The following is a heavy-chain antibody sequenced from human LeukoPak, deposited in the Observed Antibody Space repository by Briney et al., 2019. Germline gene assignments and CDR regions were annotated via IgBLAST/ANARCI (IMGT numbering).Heavy chain of an antibody. Sequence: GRSLRLSCAASGFTFSSYGMHWVRQAPGKGLEWVAVIWYDGSNKYYADSVKGRFTISRDNSKNTLYLQMNRLRAEDTAVYYCARDGATTGFDYWGQGTLVTVSS. CDR1: GFTFSSYG. V-gene: IGHV3-33*01. CDR2: IWYDGSNK. J-gene: IGHJ4*02. D-gene: IGHD1-26*01. CDR3: ARDGATTGFDY.